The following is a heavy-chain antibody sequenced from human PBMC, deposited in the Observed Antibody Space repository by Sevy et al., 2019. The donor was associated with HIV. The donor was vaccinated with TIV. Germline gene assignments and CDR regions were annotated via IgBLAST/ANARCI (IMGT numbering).Heavy chain of an antibody. D-gene: IGHD3-10*01. J-gene: IGHJ6*01. Sequence: GGSLRLSCVGSGFKYEDYAMHWVRQVPGKGLEWVSGISWNSGNIGYADSVKGRFTISRDNAKKSLDLQMNSLRVEDTALYYCAKDMGIGGFAVSYCYGIDVWGQGTMVTVSS. CDR3: AKDMGIGGFAVSYCYGIDV. CDR1: GFKYEDYA. CDR2: ISWNSGNI. V-gene: IGHV3-9*01.